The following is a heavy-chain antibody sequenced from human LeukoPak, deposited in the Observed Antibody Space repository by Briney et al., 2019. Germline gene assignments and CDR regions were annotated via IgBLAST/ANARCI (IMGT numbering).Heavy chain of an antibody. CDR2: IYYSGST. CDR1: GGSISPYY. D-gene: IGHD3-22*01. CDR3: AREMVGYYDSSGRFDY. Sequence: SETLSLTCTVSGGSISPYYWSWIRQTPGKGLEWIGHIYYSGSTNYNPSLKSRVTISVDTSKNQFSLKLSSVTAADTAVYYCAREMVGYYDSSGRFDYWGQGTLVTVSS. J-gene: IGHJ4*02. V-gene: IGHV4-59*01.